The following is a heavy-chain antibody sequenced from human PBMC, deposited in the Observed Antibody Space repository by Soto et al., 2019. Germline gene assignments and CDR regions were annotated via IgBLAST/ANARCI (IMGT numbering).Heavy chain of an antibody. V-gene: IGHV4-39*01. CDR3: ASGYDILTGYPRGDYYGMDV. Sequence: SETLSLTCTVSGGSISSSSYYWGWIRPPPGKGLEGIGSIYYSGSTYYNPSLKSRVTISVDTSKNQFSLKLSSVTAADTAVYYCASGYDILTGYPRGDYYGMDVWGQGTTVTVSS. CDR2: IYYSGST. J-gene: IGHJ6*02. D-gene: IGHD3-9*01. CDR1: GGSISSSSYY.